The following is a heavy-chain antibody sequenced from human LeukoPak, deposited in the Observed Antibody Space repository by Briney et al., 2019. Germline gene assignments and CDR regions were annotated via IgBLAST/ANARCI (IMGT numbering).Heavy chain of an antibody. CDR2: INHSGST. Sequence: PSETLSLACAVYGGSFSGYYWSWIRQPPGKGLEWIGEINHSGSTNYNPSLKSRVTISVDTSKNQFSLKLSSVTAADTAVYYCARGENHYFDYWGQGTLVTVSS. V-gene: IGHV4-34*01. CDR1: GGSFSGYY. J-gene: IGHJ4*02. CDR3: ARGENHYFDY.